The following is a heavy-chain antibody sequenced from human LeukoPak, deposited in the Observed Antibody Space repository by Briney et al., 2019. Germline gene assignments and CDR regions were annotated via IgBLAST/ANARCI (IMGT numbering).Heavy chain of an antibody. D-gene: IGHD1-7*01. CDR2: IIPIFGTA. V-gene: IGHV1-69*01. CDR3: ARGIIPELMMDDYYYYMDV. Sequence: GSSVKVSCKASGGTFSSYAISWVRQAPGQGLEWTGGIIPIFGTANYAQKFQGRVTITADESTSTAYMELSSLRSEDTAVYYCARGIIPELMMDDYYYYMDVWGKGTTVTVSS. J-gene: IGHJ6*03. CDR1: GGTFSSYA.